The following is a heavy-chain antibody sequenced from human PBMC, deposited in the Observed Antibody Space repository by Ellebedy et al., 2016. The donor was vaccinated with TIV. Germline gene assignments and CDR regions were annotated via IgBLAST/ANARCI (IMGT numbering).Heavy chain of an antibody. Sequence: MPSETLSLTCTVSGGSISSYYWSWIRQPPGKGLEWIGTFNHSGSTNYNPSLKSRVTISVDTSKNQPSLKLSSVTAADTAVYYCARAVFGTKFDFWGQGTLVTVSS. CDR1: GGSISSYY. CDR2: FNHSGST. J-gene: IGHJ4*02. CDR3: ARAVFGTKFDF. D-gene: IGHD1-14*01. V-gene: IGHV4-34*01.